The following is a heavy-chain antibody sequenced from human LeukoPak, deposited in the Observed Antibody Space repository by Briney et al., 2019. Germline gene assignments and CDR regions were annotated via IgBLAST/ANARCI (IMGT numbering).Heavy chain of an antibody. CDR2: IWYDGSNK. CDR3: ARSITMIVVVIGY. Sequence: GGSLRLSCAASGFTFSSYGMHWVRQAPGKGLEWVAVIWYDGSNKYYADSVKGRFTISRDNSKNTPYLQMNSLRAEDTAVYYCARSITMIVVVIGYWGQGTLVTVSS. D-gene: IGHD3-22*01. CDR1: GFTFSSYG. V-gene: IGHV3-33*01. J-gene: IGHJ4*02.